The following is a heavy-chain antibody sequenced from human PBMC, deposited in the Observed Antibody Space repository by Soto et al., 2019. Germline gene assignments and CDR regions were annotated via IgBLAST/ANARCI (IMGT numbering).Heavy chain of an antibody. CDR2: IIPIFGTA. CDR1: GGTFSSYA. CDR3: AREVSIAARAGYYYYGMDV. D-gene: IGHD6-13*01. V-gene: IGHV1-69*19. Sequence: QVQLVQSGAEVKKPGSSVKVSCKASGGTFSSYAISWVRQAPGQGLEWMGGIIPIFGTANYAQKFQGRVTITADEYTRTAYMELSSLRSEDTAVYYCAREVSIAARAGYYYYGMDVWGQGTTVTVSS. J-gene: IGHJ6*02.